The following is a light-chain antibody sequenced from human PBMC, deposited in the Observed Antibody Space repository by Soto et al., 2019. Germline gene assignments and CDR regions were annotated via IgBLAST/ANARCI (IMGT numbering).Light chain of an antibody. J-gene: IGLJ2*01. CDR3: GTWDSSLGAVV. CDR1: SSNIGKNY. CDR2: ENN. Sequence: QSVLTQPPSVSAAPGEKVTIPCSGSSSNIGKNYVSWYQQLPGTAPNLLIYENNKRPLGIPDRFSASKSGTSATLGITGLQTGDEADYYCGTWDSSLGAVVFGGGTKLTVL. V-gene: IGLV1-51*02.